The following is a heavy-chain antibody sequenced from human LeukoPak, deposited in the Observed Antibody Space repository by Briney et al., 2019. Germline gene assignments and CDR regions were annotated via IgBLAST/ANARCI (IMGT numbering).Heavy chain of an antibody. CDR3: AFQGYTYGFFDF. Sequence: GGTLRLSCVASGFIFSNSGMSWVRQAPGKGLEWVSGISGSGGNTDYADSVKGRFTISRDISKNTLYLQMNSLSAEDTAVYYCAFQGYTYGFFDFWGQGTLVTVSS. CDR1: GFIFSNSG. D-gene: IGHD5-18*01. V-gene: IGHV3-23*01. J-gene: IGHJ4*02. CDR2: ISGSGGNT.